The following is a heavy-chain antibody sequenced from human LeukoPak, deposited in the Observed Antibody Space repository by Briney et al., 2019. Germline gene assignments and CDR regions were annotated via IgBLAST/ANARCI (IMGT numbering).Heavy chain of an antibody. CDR2: INPTSGAT. V-gene: IGHV1-2*02. CDR3: ARDLYGRQCDY. Sequence: ASVKVSCKTSGYTFSVYHIHWVRQAPGQGLEWVGRINPTSGATNYAQKFRGRVTVTRDASITTVYLDLSGLTSDDTAVYYCARDLYGRQCDYWGQGTLVTVAS. D-gene: IGHD3-10*01. CDR1: GYTFSVYH. J-gene: IGHJ4*02.